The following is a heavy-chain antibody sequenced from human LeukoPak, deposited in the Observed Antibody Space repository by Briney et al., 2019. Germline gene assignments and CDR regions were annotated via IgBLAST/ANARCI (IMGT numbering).Heavy chain of an antibody. D-gene: IGHD5-12*01. J-gene: IGHJ4*02. CDR2: IRQGGRDK. Sequence: GGSLRLSCAASGFTFSNYWMTWVRQAPGKGRVGVTNIRQGGRDKNYVDSVKGRFTIYRDNAKNSLFLQINSLRAEDTAVYYCARSPTTTTRVVDSSGQGTLVTASS. CDR1: GFTFSNYW. CDR3: ARSPTTTTRVVDS. V-gene: IGHV3-7*01.